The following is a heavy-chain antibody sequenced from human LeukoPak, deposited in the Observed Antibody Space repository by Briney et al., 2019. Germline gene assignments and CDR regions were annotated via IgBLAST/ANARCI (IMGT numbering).Heavy chain of an antibody. Sequence: GGSLRLSCAASGFTFSSYGMHWVRQAPGKGLEWVAVISYDGSNKYYADSVKGRFTISRDNSKNTLYLQMNGLRAEDTAVYYCAKVGYSYAIDYWGQGTLVTVSS. V-gene: IGHV3-30*18. CDR2: ISYDGSNK. D-gene: IGHD5-18*01. CDR1: GFTFSSYG. J-gene: IGHJ4*02. CDR3: AKVGYSYAIDY.